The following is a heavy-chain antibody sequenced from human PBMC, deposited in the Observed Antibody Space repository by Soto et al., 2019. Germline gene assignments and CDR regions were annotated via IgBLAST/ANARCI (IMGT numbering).Heavy chain of an antibody. CDR3: ARETPQLGVHY. J-gene: IGHJ4*02. V-gene: IGHV4-59*01. Sequence: SETLSLTCTVSGGSISSYYWSWIRQPPGKGLEWIGYIYYSGSTNYNPSLKSRVTISVDTSKNQFSLKLSSVTAADTAVYYCARETPQLGVHYWGQGTLVTVSS. CDR2: IYYSGST. CDR1: GGSISSYY. D-gene: IGHD7-27*01.